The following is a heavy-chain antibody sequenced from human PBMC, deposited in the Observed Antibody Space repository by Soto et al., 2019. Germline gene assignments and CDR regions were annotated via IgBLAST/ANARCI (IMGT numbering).Heavy chain of an antibody. D-gene: IGHD3-3*01. V-gene: IGHV1-2*04. Sequence: GASVKVSCKASGYTFTGYYMHWVRQAPGQGLEWMGWINPNSGGTNYAQKFQGWVTMTRDTSISTAYMELSRLRSDDTAVYYCARAFWSGYSVSWFDPWGQGTLVTVSS. CDR1: GYTFTGYY. J-gene: IGHJ5*02. CDR2: INPNSGGT. CDR3: ARAFWSGYSVSWFDP.